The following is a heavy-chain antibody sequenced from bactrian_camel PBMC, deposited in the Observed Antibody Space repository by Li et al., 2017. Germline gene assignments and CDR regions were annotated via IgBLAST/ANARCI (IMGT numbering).Heavy chain of an antibody. CDR3: AKEVYGVPGDY. Sequence: VQLVESGVGLVQPGGSLRLSCAASGFTFSDYHMTWVRQVPGKGLNWVSTIDNGVSTYADSVKGRFSTSRDNAKNTLTLQLNSLKIEDMAMYYCAKEVYGVPGDYWGQGTQVTVS. J-gene: IGHJ4*01. CDR1: GFTFSDYH. D-gene: IGHD6*01. V-gene: IGHV3S1*01. CDR2: IDNGVST.